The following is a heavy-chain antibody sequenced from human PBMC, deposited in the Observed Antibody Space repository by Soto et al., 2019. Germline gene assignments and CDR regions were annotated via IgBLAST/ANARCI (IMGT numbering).Heavy chain of an antibody. D-gene: IGHD6-13*01. Sequence: GGSLRLSCAASGFTFSSYGMHWVRQAPGKGLEWVAVIWYDGSNKYYADSVKGRFTISRDNSKNTLYLQMNSLRAEDTAVYYCARGGLISSSWTHFDYWGQGTLVTVS. V-gene: IGHV3-33*01. CDR1: GFTFSSYG. J-gene: IGHJ4*02. CDR3: ARGGLISSSWTHFDY. CDR2: IWYDGSNK.